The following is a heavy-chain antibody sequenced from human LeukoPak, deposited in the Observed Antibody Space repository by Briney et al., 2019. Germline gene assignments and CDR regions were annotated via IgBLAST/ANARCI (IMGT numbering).Heavy chain of an antibody. D-gene: IGHD2-15*01. J-gene: IGHJ4*02. CDR1: GYTSTSYY. CDR3: ARSGCSGGSCFFDF. CDR2: INPSDGST. Sequence: GASVKVSCKASGYTSTSYYMHWVRQAPGQGLEWMGIINPSDGSTSYAQKLQGRVTMTRDMSTSTVYMELSSLRSEDTAVHYCARSGCSGGSCFFDFWGQGTLVTVSS. V-gene: IGHV1-46*01.